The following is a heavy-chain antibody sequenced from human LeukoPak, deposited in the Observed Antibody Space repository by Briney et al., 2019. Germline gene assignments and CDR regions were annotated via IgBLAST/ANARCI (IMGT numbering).Heavy chain of an antibody. Sequence: ASVKVSCKASGYTFTGYYMHWVRQAPGQGLEWMGRINPNSGGTNYAQKFQGRVTITADESTSTAYMELSSLRSEDTAVYYCARDLSSDYYDSSGYYSHLNWFDPWGQGTLVTVSS. CDR2: INPNSGGT. V-gene: IGHV1-2*06. CDR1: GYTFTGYY. CDR3: ARDLSSDYYDSSGYYSHLNWFDP. J-gene: IGHJ5*02. D-gene: IGHD3-22*01.